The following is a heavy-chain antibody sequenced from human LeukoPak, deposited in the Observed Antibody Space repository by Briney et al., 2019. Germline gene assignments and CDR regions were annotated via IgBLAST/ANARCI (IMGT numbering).Heavy chain of an antibody. CDR3: AKDGLYYDGSEHVYYFDS. D-gene: IGHD3-22*01. J-gene: IGHJ4*02. CDR1: GFTFSRSA. V-gene: IGHV3-23*01. Sequence: PGGSLRFSCAASGFTFSRSAMTWVRQGPGTGLEFVASIIYSGGATYYADSVKGRFTISRDNSKNTLYLQMNGLRAEDTALYYCAKDGLYYDGSEHVYYFDSWGQGTLVTVSS. CDR2: IIYSGGAT.